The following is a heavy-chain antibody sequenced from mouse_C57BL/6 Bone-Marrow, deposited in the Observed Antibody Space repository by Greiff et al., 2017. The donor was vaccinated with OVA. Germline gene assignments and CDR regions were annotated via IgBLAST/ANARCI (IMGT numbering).Heavy chain of an antibody. CDR3: ARREGGLRLRDYFDY. CDR1: GYTFTSYG. CDR2: IYPRSGNT. J-gene: IGHJ2*01. D-gene: IGHD3-2*02. Sequence: VQLQQSGAELARPGASVKLSCKASGYTFTSYGISWVKQSTGQGLEWIGEIYPRSGNTYYNEKFKGKATLTADKSSSTAYMELRSLTSEDSAVYFCARREGGLRLRDYFDYWGQGTTLTVSS. V-gene: IGHV1-81*01.